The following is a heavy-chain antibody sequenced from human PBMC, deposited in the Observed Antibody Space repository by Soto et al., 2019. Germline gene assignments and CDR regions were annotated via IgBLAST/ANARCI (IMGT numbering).Heavy chain of an antibody. D-gene: IGHD5-18*01. V-gene: IGHV1-69*13. Sequence: GASVKVSCKASGGTFSSYAISWVRQAPGQGLEWMGGIIPIFGTANYAQKFQGRVTITADESTSTAYMELSSLRSEDTAVYYCARPGRGYSYGQTQFHYYYDMDVWGQGTTVTVSS. CDR3: ARPGRGYSYGQTQFHYYYDMDV. CDR2: IIPIFGTA. CDR1: GGTFSSYA. J-gene: IGHJ6*02.